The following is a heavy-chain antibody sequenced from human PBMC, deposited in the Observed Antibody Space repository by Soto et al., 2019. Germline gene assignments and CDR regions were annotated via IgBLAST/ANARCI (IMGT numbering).Heavy chain of an antibody. D-gene: IGHD5-18*01. CDR3: ARERGDTAMVNDAFDI. CDR1: GGSFSGYY. J-gene: IGHJ3*02. CDR2: INHSGST. V-gene: IGHV4-34*01. Sequence: QVQLQQWGAGLLKPSETLSLTCAVYGGSFSGYYWSWIRQPPGKGLEWIGEINHSGSTNYNPSLKSRVTISVDTSKNQFSLKLSSVTAADTAVYYCARERGDTAMVNDAFDIWGQGTMVTVS.